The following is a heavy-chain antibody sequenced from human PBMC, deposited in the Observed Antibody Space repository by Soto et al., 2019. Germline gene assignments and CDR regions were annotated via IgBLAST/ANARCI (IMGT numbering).Heavy chain of an antibody. CDR1: GGTFSSYA. CDR3: ARDNLVAGHSNKNRDRGMAV. J-gene: IGHJ6*02. D-gene: IGHD4-4*01. CDR2: IIPIFGTA. V-gene: IGHV1-69*13. Sequence: SVKVSCKASGGTFSSYAISWVRQAPGQGLEWMGGIIPIFGTANYAQKFQGRVTITADESTSTAYMELSSLRSEDTAVYYCARDNLVAGHSNKNRDRGMAVWGQGTTVTVSS.